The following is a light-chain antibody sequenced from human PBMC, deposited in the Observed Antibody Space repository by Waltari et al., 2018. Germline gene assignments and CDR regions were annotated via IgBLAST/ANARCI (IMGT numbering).Light chain of an antibody. J-gene: IGLJ2*01. CDR3: QSYDRSLSGSV. CDR1: SSNIGAGYD. Sequence: QSVLTQPPSVSGAPGQRVTISCTGSSSNIGAGYDLHWYQQLPGTAPKLLIYGNSNRPSGVPDRFSGSKSGTSASLAITGLQAEDEADYYCQSYDRSLSGSVFGGGTKLTVL. CDR2: GNS. V-gene: IGLV1-40*01.